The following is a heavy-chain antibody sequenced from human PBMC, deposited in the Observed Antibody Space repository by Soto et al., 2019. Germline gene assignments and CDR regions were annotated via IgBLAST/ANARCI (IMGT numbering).Heavy chain of an antibody. CDR3: ARVPYWDKNYYYYGMDV. D-gene: IGHD1-26*01. CDR1: GYTFTGYY. V-gene: IGHV1-2*02. CDR2: INPNSGVT. Sequence: ASVKVSCKASGYTFTGYYMHWVRQAPGQGLEWMGWINPNSGVTNYAQKFQGRVTMTRDTSISTAYMELSRLRSDDTAVYYCARVPYWDKNYYYYGMDVWGQGTTVTVSS. J-gene: IGHJ6*02.